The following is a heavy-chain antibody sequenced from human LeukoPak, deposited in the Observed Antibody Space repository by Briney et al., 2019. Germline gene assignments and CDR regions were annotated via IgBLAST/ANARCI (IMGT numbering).Heavy chain of an antibody. CDR2: IIPIFGTA. CDR3: ARTTTGTTYTWFDP. J-gene: IGHJ5*02. V-gene: IGHV1-69*13. D-gene: IGHD1-1*01. Sequence: ASVKVSCKASGGTFSSYAISWVRQAPGQGLEWMGGIIPIFGTANYAQKFQGRVTITADESTSTAYMELSSLRSEDTAVYYCARTTTGTTYTWFDPWGQGTLVTVSS. CDR1: GGTFSSYA.